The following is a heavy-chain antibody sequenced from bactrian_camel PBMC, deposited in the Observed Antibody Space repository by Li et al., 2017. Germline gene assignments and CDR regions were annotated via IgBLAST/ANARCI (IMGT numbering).Heavy chain of an antibody. V-gene: IGHV3S53*01. CDR2: IDRSGIT. CDR1: RYTYGRHSMA. CDR3: AAAFPPFRFGGRCAGTVYEYDY. Sequence: HVQLVESGGGSVQPGGSLTLACQDTRYTYGRHSMAWEMAWIRQAPGKEGEGVAAIDRSGITKYSDSVKGRFTISKDNTNNTLWLQMNNLKPEDTGMYYCAAAFPPFRFGGRCAGTVYEYDYWGQGTQVTVS. D-gene: IGHD2*01. J-gene: IGHJ4*01.